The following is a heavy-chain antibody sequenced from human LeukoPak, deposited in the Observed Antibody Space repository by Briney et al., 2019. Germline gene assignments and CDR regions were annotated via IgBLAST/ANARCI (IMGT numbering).Heavy chain of an antibody. CDR1: GFTFSSYG. D-gene: IGHD3-10*01. Sequence: PGGSLRLSCAASGFTFSSYGMHWVRQAPGKGLGWVAFIRYDGSNKYYADSVKGRFTISRDNSKNTLYLQMNSLRAEDTAVYYCAKSKKPVLLWFGESRFAYGMDVWGQGTTVTVSS. V-gene: IGHV3-30*02. CDR2: IRYDGSNK. CDR3: AKSKKPVLLWFGESRFAYGMDV. J-gene: IGHJ6*02.